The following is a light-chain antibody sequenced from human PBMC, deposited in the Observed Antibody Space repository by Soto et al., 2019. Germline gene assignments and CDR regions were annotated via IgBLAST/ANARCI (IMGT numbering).Light chain of an antibody. CDR2: DAS. CDR3: QQYDNLPT. Sequence: IQMTQSPSTLSASVGDRVTITCRASQSISSWLAWYQQKPGKAPKLLIYDASNLETGVPSRFSGSGSGTDFTFTISSLQPEDIATYYCQQYDNLPTFGGGTKVDNK. J-gene: IGKJ4*01. V-gene: IGKV1-33*01. CDR1: QSISSW.